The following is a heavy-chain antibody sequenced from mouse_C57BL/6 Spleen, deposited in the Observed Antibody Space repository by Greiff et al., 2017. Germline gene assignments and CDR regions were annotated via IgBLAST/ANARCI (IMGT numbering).Heavy chain of an antibody. CDR3: ARDPRNSYFDY. J-gene: IGHJ2*01. CDR1: GFTFSSYA. V-gene: IGHV5-4*01. D-gene: IGHD2-1*01. CDR2: ISDGGSYT. Sequence: EVKVVESGGGLVKPGGSLKLSCAASGFTFSSYAMSWVRQTPEKRLEWVATISDGGSYTYYPDNVKGRFTISRDNAKNNLYLQMSHLKSEDTAMYYCARDPRNSYFDYWGQGTTLTVSS.